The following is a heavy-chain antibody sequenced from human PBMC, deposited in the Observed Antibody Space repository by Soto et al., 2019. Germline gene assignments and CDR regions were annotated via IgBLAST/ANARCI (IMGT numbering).Heavy chain of an antibody. V-gene: IGHV1-18*01. CDR1: GYTFTSYG. D-gene: IGHD2-15*01. CDR2: ISAYNGNT. J-gene: IGHJ4*02. CDR3: ARVDCSGGSCYPTFDY. Sequence: QVQLVQSGAEVKKPGASVKVSCKASGYTFTSYGISWVRQAPGQGLEWMGWISAYNGNTNYAQKLHGTVTMTTDTSTSTAYMELRSLISHDTAVYYCARVDCSGGSCYPTFDYWGQGTLVTVSS.